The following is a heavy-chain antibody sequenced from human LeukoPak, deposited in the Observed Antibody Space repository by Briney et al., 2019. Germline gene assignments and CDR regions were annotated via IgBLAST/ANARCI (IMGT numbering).Heavy chain of an antibody. V-gene: IGHV4-4*07. CDR2: VYTSGTT. J-gene: IGHJ5*02. CDR3: ARGFGHP. CDR1: GGSISGYY. D-gene: IGHD3-10*01. Sequence: SETLSLTCTVSGGSISGYYWNWFRQPAGKGLEWIGRVYTSGTTNYNPSLKSRVTMSIDTSKNQFSLKLTSVTAADTAVYYCARGFGHPWGQGTLVTVSS.